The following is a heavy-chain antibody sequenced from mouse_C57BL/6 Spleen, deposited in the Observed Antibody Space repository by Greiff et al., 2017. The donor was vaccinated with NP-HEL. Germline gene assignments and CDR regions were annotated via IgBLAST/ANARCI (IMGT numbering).Heavy chain of an antibody. Sequence: EVKLVESGGGLVKPGGSLKLSCAASGFTFSSYAMSWVRQTPEKRLEWVATISDGGSYTYYPDNVKGRFTISRDNAKNNLYLQMSHLKSEDTAMYYCAREESNYVFDYWGQGTTLTVSS. D-gene: IGHD2-5*01. CDR3: AREESNYVFDY. CDR1: GFTFSSYA. CDR2: ISDGGSYT. J-gene: IGHJ2*01. V-gene: IGHV5-4*01.